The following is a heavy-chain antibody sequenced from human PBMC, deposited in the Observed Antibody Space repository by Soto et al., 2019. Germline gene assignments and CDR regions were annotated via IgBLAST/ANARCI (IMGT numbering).Heavy chain of an antibody. CDR3: ARRSDYGDYYFDY. CDR1: GYSFTIYW. Sequence: GESLKISCNCSGYSFTIYWIGWVLQMPGKGLEWMGIIYPGDSDTIYSPSFQGQVTISADKSISTAYLQWGSLKASDTAMYYCARRSDYGDYYFDYCGQGTLVTFSS. D-gene: IGHD4-17*01. J-gene: IGHJ4*02. CDR2: IYPGDSDT. V-gene: IGHV5-51*01.